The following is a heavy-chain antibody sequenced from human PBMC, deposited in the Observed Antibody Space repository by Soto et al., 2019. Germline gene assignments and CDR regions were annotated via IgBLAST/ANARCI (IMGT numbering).Heavy chain of an antibody. Sequence: QVQLQESGPGLVKPSETLSLTCTVSGGSISSYYWSWIRQPPGKGLEWIGYIYYSGSTNYNPSLKSRVTISVDTSNNQCSLKLSSVTAADTAVYYCARHLRRDGYNYYFDYWGQGTLVTVSS. CDR2: IYYSGST. J-gene: IGHJ4*02. V-gene: IGHV4-59*08. CDR3: ARHLRRDGYNYYFDY. CDR1: GGSISSYY. D-gene: IGHD1-1*01.